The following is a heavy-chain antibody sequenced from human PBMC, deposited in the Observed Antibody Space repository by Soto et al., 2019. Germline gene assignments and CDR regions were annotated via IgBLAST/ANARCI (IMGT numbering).Heavy chain of an antibody. D-gene: IGHD6-19*01. CDR2: IYYSGST. V-gene: IGHV4-39*01. Sequence: PSETLSLTCTVSGGSISSSSYYWGWIRQPPGKGLEWIGSIYYSGSTYYNPSLKSRVTISVDTSKNQFSLKLSSVTAADTAVYYCASGRRQQWLVMEGHNWFDPWGQGILVTVSS. CDR3: ASGRRQQWLVMEGHNWFDP. CDR1: GGSISSSSYY. J-gene: IGHJ5*02.